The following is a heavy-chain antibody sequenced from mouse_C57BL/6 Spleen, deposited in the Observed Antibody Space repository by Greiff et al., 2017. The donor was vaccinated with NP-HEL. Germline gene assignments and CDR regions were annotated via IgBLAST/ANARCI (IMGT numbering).Heavy chain of an antibody. CDR3: ARGDSSGPAWFAY. CDR2: IYPGDGNT. D-gene: IGHD3-2*02. J-gene: IGHJ3*01. Sequence: QVQLQQSGAELVKPGASVKISCKASGYAFSSYWMNWVKQRPGKGLEWIGQIYPGDGNTNYNGKFKGKATLTADKSSSTAYMQLSSLTSEDSAVYFCARGDSSGPAWFAYWGQGTLVTVSA. V-gene: IGHV1-80*01. CDR1: GYAFSSYW.